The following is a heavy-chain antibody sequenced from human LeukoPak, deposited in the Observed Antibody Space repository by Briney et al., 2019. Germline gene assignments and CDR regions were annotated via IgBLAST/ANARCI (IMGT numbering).Heavy chain of an antibody. V-gene: IGHV5-51*01. J-gene: IGHJ4*02. CDR2: IYPGDSDT. D-gene: IGHD3-10*01. CDR1: GYTFINHW. Sequence: GESLKISCKGSGYTFINHWISWVRQMPGKGLEWLGIIYPGDSDTRYSPSFQGQVTISADKSISTAYLQWSSLEASDTAMYYCARHKGGFGERFAGFDYWGQGTLVTVSS. CDR3: ARHKGGFGERFAGFDY.